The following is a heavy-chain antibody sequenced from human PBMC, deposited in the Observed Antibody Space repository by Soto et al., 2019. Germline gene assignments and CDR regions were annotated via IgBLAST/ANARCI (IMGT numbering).Heavy chain of an antibody. CDR3: AREPRGLPPMDS. CDR2: SKNKANSYNA. CDR1: GFTFSDHY. J-gene: IGHJ4*02. V-gene: IGHV3-72*01. Sequence: EVQLVESGGGLVQPGGSLTLSCAVSGFTFSDHYMDWVRQAPGKGLEWVGRSKNKANSYNADYAASVKGRFTISRDESKNSLYLQMNSLKIEDTAVYYCAREPRGLPPMDSWGQGSLVTVSS.